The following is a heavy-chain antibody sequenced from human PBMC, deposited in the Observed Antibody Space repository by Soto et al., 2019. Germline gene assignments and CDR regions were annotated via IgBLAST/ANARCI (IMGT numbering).Heavy chain of an antibody. CDR3: ARGPCGDCWIKDY. Sequence: QVKLVESGGGVVQPGRSLRLSCAASGFTFSSFAMHWVRQAPGKGLEWMAVISYDGREIHYADSVKGRFTTSRDNPKNRLYLQMNGLRDEDTAVYYCARGPCGDCWIKDYWGQGTLVTVSS. CDR2: ISYDGREI. J-gene: IGHJ4*02. CDR1: GFTFSSFA. D-gene: IGHD2-21*02. V-gene: IGHV3-30*04.